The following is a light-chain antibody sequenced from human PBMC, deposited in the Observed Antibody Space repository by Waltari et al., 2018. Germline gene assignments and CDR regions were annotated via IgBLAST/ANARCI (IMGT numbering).Light chain of an antibody. J-gene: IGKJ1*01. CDR3: QHYNNWPPK. CDR1: QSVRIN. CDR2: GAS. V-gene: IGKV3-15*01. Sequence: EIVMTQSPATLTGSHGERVPLSCKTSQSVRINLAWYQLKPGQAPRLLILGASTRATGLPARFSGSGSETEFTLTISSLQSEDLAVYYCQHYNNWPPKFGQGTKVEIK.